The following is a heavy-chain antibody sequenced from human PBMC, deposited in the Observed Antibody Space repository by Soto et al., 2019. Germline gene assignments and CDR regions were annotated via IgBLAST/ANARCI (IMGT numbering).Heavy chain of an antibody. CDR1: GGSISSGDYY. CDR2: IYYSGST. J-gene: IGHJ5*02. D-gene: IGHD5-12*01. V-gene: IGHV4-30-4*01. CDR3: ARRHDYNWFDP. Sequence: SSETLSLTCTVSGGSISSGDYYWSWIRQPPGKGLEWIGYIYYSGSTYFNPSLKSRVTISVDTSKNQFSLRLSSVTAADTAVYYCARRHDYNWFDPWGQGTLVTVSS.